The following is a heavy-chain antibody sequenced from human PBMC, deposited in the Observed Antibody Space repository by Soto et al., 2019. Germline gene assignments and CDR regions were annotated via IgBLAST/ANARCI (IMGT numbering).Heavy chain of an antibody. CDR3: ARDNQWAFDF. D-gene: IGHD2-8*01. Sequence: GASVKVSCKASGFTLTDHWMHWLRQAPGQGLEWMTTINPTGDRTYYAQKFQGRLTMTRDTSTSTVYMDLSSLRFEDTAVYYCARDNQWAFDFWGQGTTVTVSS. V-gene: IGHV1-46*01. CDR1: GFTLTDHW. J-gene: IGHJ3*01. CDR2: INPTGDRT.